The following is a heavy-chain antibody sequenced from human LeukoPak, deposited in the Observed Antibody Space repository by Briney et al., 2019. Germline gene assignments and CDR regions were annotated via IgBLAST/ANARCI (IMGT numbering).Heavy chain of an antibody. D-gene: IGHD3-22*01. CDR3: ARDPSFAFYDSSGFFDY. CDR2: ISAYNGNT. Sequence: GASVKVSCTASGYTFTSYGITWVRQAPGQGLEWMGWISAYNGNTNYAQKLQGRVTMTTDTSTTTVYMELKSLRSDDTAVYFCARDPSFAFYDSSGFFDYWGQGTLVTVSS. CDR1: GYTFTSYG. J-gene: IGHJ4*02. V-gene: IGHV1-18*01.